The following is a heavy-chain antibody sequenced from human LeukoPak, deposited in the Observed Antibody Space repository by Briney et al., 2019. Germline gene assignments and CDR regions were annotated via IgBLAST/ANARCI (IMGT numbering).Heavy chain of an antibody. V-gene: IGHV3-21*01. J-gene: IGHJ4*02. Sequence: PGGSLRLSCAASGFTFSTYAMSWARQAPGKGLEWVSSISSSSTYIYYADSVKGRFIISRDNAKNSLYLQMNSLRAEDTAVYYCATHPPTVTTYWGQGTLVTVSS. CDR1: GFTFSTYA. D-gene: IGHD4-17*01. CDR3: ATHPPTVTTY. CDR2: ISSSSTYI.